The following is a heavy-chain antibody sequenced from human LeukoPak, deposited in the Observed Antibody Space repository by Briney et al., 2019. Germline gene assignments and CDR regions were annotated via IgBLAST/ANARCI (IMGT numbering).Heavy chain of an antibody. D-gene: IGHD3-9*01. J-gene: IGHJ6*03. CDR1: GGSISSYY. CDR3: ARQIQPYYDILTGYQAYYYYMDV. V-gene: IGHV4-59*08. Sequence: SETLSLTCSVSGGSISSYYWSWIRQPPGKGLEWIGHIYYSGSTNYNPSLKSRVTISVDTSKNQFSLKLSSVTAADTAVYYCARQIQPYYDILTGYQAYYYYMDVWGKGTTVTVSS. CDR2: IYYSGST.